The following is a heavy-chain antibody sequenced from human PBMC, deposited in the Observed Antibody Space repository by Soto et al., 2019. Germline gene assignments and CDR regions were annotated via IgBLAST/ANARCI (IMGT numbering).Heavy chain of an antibody. D-gene: IGHD3-10*01. CDR2: IHHSGST. CDR1: GYSISSGYY. CDR3: ARGGDTMVRGVIIYYFYGMDV. V-gene: IGHV4-38-2*01. Sequence: SETLSLTCAVSGYSISSGYYWGWIRQPPGKGLEWIGSIHHSGSTYYNPSLKSRVTIALDTSRNQFSLRLSSVTAADTAVYFCARGGDTMVRGVIIYYFYGMDVWGQGTTVTVSS. J-gene: IGHJ6*02.